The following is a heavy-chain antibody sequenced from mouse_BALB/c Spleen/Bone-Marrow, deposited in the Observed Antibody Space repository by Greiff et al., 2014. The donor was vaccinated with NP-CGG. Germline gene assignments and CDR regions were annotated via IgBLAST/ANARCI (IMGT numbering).Heavy chain of an antibody. D-gene: IGHD1-2*01. CDR2: INPRTGYT. V-gene: IGHV1-7*01. CDR1: GYTFTSYW. CDR3: ARAPLLRLRNYFDY. Sequence: VQLQQSGAELVKPGASVKMSCKASGYTFTSYWMHWVKQRPGQGLEWIGYINPRTGYTEYNQKLKDKATLTADKSSSTAYMQLSSLTPKDSAVYYYARAPLLRLRNYFDYRGQGTTLTVST. J-gene: IGHJ2*01.